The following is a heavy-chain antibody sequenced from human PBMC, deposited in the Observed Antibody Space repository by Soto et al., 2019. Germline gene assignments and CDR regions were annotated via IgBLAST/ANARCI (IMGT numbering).Heavy chain of an antibody. CDR3: ARVGGWWKFGMDV. D-gene: IGHD2-15*01. Sequence: EVQLVESGGGLVKPGGSLRLSCAASGFTFSSYSMNWVRQAPGKGLEWVASISSSSSYIYYADSVKGRFTISRDNAKNSLYLQMNSLRAEDTAVYYCARVGGWWKFGMDVWGQGTTVTVSS. J-gene: IGHJ6*02. CDR1: GFTFSSYS. V-gene: IGHV3-21*01. CDR2: ISSSSSYI.